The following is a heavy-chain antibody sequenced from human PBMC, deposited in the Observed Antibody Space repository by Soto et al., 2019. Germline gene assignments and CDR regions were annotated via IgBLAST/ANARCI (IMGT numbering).Heavy chain of an antibody. CDR1: GGSISSYY. D-gene: IGHD6-19*01. CDR2: IYYSGST. V-gene: IGHV4-59*01. Sequence: PSETLSLTCTVSGGSISSYYWSWIRPPPGKGLEWIGYIYYSGSTNYNPSLKSRVTISVDTSKNQFSLKLSSVTAADTAVYYCAREGSSGWSDYDYWGQGTLVTVSS. J-gene: IGHJ4*02. CDR3: AREGSSGWSDYDY.